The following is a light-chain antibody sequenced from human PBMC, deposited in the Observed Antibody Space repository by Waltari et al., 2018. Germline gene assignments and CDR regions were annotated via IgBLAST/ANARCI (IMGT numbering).Light chain of an antibody. CDR2: DVS. J-gene: IGLJ1*01. Sequence: QSALTQPASVSGTPGESIPISCTGTSSAAGGYNCVSWYQQHPGKATKLMVYDVSNRPSGVSYRFAGSQSGNTASWTISALQAEDEADYYCSSYTSSNTLVFGTGTKVTAL. CDR1: SSAAGGYNC. CDR3: SSYTSSNTLV. V-gene: IGLV2-14*03.